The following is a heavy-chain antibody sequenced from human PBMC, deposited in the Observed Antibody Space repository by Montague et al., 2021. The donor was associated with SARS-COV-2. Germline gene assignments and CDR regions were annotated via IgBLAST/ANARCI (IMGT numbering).Heavy chain of an antibody. D-gene: IGHD1-14*01. CDR1: GFTVSSNY. V-gene: IGHV3-53*01. J-gene: IGHJ4*02. CDR2: IYSGGST. CDR3: AREALPPGSFDY. Sequence: SLRLSCAASGFTVSSNYMSWVRQAPGKGLEWVSVIYSGGSTYYADSVKGQFTISRDNSKNTLYLQMNSLRAEDTAVYYCAREALPPGSFDYWGQGTLVTVSS.